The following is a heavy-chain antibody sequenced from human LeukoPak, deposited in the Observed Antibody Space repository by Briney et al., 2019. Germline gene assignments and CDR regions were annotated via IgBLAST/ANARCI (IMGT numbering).Heavy chain of an antibody. CDR3: ARDGGDCSGDSCYVDY. V-gene: IGHV3-20*04. Sequence: GGSLRLSCAASGFTFDDYGMSWVRQAPGKGLEWVSSIKWNGGSTGYADSVKGRFTISRDNAKNSLYLQMNSLRAEDTALYYCARDGGDCSGDSCYVDYWGQGTLVTVSS. CDR1: GFTFDDYG. J-gene: IGHJ4*02. D-gene: IGHD2-15*01. CDR2: IKWNGGST.